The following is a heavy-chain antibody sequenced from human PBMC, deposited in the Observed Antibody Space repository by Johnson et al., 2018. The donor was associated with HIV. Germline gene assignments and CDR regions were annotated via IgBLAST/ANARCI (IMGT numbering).Heavy chain of an antibody. CDR2: FYSGGFT. CDR1: GFTVSSNY. J-gene: IGHJ3*02. CDR3: DI. Sequence: MMLVESGGALVQPGRSLRVSCAASGFTVSSNYMSWVRQAPGKGLEWVSVFYSGGFTYYADSVKGRFTISRDNSKNTLYLQMNSLRAENHCVDAFDIWGQGTMVTVSS. V-gene: IGHV3-66*01.